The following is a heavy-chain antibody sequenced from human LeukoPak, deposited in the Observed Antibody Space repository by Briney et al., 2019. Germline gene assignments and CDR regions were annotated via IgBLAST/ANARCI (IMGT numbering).Heavy chain of an antibody. V-gene: IGHV4-61*02. Sequence: SQTLSLTCTVSGGSISSGSYYWSWIRQPAGKGLEWIGRIYTSGSTNYNPSLKSRVIISVDTSKNQFSLKLSSVTAADTAVYYCARYSSGWKDAFDIWGQGTMVTVSS. CDR3: ARYSSGWKDAFDI. CDR2: IYTSGST. J-gene: IGHJ3*02. D-gene: IGHD6-19*01. CDR1: GGSISSGSYY.